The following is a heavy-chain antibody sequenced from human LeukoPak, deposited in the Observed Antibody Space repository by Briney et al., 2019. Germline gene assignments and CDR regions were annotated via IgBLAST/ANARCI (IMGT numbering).Heavy chain of an antibody. V-gene: IGHV4-59*01. CDR2: IYCSGST. Sequence: PSETLSLTCTVSGGSISSYYWSWIRQPPGKGLEWIGYIYCSGSTNYNPSLKSRVTISVDTSKNQFSLKLSSVTAADTAVYYCARLTDWFDPWGQGTLVTVSS. CDR3: ARLTDWFDP. J-gene: IGHJ5*02. CDR1: GGSISSYY.